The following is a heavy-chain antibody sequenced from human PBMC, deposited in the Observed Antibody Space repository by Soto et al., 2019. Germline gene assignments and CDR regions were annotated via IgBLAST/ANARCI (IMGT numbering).Heavy chain of an antibody. V-gene: IGHV4-31*03. J-gene: IGHJ3*02. Sequence: QAQLQESGPGLVKPSQTLSLTCTVSGGSISSGGYYWNWIRQHPGKGLEWIGYIYYSGSTYYNPSLKSRVTISVDTSKNQFSLKLSSVTAADTAVYYCAKERRGGTYYYLSGSRRDAFDIWGQGTKVTVSA. D-gene: IGHD3-10*01. CDR1: GGSISSGGYY. CDR3: AKERRGGTYYYLSGSRRDAFDI. CDR2: IYYSGST.